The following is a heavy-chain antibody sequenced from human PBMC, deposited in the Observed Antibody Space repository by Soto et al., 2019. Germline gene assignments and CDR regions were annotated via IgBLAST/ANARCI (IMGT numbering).Heavy chain of an antibody. CDR2: IIPIFGTA. V-gene: IGHV1-69*06. CDR1: GGTFSSYA. D-gene: IGHD3-22*01. Sequence: SVKVSCKASGGTFSSYAISWMRQAPGQGLEWMGGIIPIFGTANYAQKFQGRVTITADKSTSTAYMELSSLRSEDTAVYYCARDQGQIVVVSYYYYGMDVWGQGTTVTVSS. CDR3: ARDQGQIVVVSYYYYGMDV. J-gene: IGHJ6*02.